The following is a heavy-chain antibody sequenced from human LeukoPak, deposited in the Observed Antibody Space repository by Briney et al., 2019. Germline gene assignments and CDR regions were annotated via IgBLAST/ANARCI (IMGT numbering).Heavy chain of an antibody. CDR3: ARVIDVAAAGYFDS. D-gene: IGHD6-13*01. J-gene: IGHJ4*02. CDR1: GGSITSYF. CDR2: IFRIGSS. Sequence: SETLSLTCTVSGGSITSYFWAWIRQPPGKGLEWIGTIFRIGSSYFNPSLKSRVTISVDTSKNQFSPKLSSVTAADTALYYCARVIDVAAAGYFDSWGQGTQVTVSS. V-gene: IGHV4-59*08.